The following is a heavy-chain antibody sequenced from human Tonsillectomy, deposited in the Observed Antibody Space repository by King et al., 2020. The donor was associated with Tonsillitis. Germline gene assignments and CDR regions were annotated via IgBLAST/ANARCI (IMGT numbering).Heavy chain of an antibody. CDR1: GYIFINFW. V-gene: IGHV5-51*03. Sequence: QLVQSGAEGKKPGQSLKISCQGSGYIFINFWIGWVRQMPGRGLEWMGIIYPDDSDTRYSPSFQGQVTISVDKSNSTAYLQWTSLKASDTAMYSCVRGRVNGINGVPVPGTYFDYWGQGTPVTVSS. J-gene: IGHJ4*02. D-gene: IGHD2-8*01. CDR2: IYPDDSDT. CDR3: VRGRVNGINGVPVPGTYFDY.